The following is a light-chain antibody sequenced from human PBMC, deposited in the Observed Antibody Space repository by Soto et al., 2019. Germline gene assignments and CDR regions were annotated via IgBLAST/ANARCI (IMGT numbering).Light chain of an antibody. CDR3: LQDDDYPFT. Sequence: IQLTQSPSSLSASVGDRVTITCRASQDIRNELSWYQQKPGKAPKFLIFAASNLQSGVPSRFSGSGSGTDFTLTISSLQPEDFATYFCLQDDDYPFTFGGGTKVDIK. CDR1: QDIRNE. J-gene: IGKJ4*01. V-gene: IGKV1-6*01. CDR2: AAS.